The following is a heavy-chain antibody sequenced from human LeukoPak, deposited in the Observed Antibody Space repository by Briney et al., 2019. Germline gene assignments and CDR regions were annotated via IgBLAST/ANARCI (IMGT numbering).Heavy chain of an antibody. CDR1: GYTFTTYD. D-gene: IGHD3-22*01. Sequence: ASVKVSCKTSGYTFTTYDINWVRQATGQGLEWMGWMNPNSGDTGYAQKFQGRVTLTWNTSISTAYMDLRNLTSEDTAVYYCARAPYYSHVEFYFDYWGQGILVTVSS. V-gene: IGHV1-8*01. CDR2: MNPNSGDT. CDR3: ARAPYYSHVEFYFDY. J-gene: IGHJ4*02.